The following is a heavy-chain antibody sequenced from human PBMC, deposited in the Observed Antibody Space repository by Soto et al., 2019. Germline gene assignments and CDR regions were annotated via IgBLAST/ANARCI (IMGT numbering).Heavy chain of an antibody. CDR3: AVFRSSWFGDGRLDS. D-gene: IGHD6-13*01. CDR1: GFSFTSYW. J-gene: IGHJ4*02. V-gene: IGHV5-51*01. CDR2: IYPDDSDT. Sequence: GESLKISCEGSGFSFTSYWIGWVRQMPGKGLEWMGIIYPDDSDTKYSPSFQGQVTISADKSISTAYLQWSSLKASDTAIYYCAVFRSSWFGDGRLDSWGPGTLVTVSS.